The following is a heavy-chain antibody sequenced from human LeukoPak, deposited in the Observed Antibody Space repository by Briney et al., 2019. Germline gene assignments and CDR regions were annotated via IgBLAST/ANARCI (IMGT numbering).Heavy chain of an antibody. J-gene: IGHJ4*02. D-gene: IGHD4-17*01. V-gene: IGHV1-18*01. CDR3: ARAQSDFGDSSMCDF. Sequence: GASVNVSCKASGYTFTKYGITWVRQAPGEGLDWMGWISADNGNRNYAQKVQDRVTLATDTSTSTAYMELTDLRLDDTAVYYCARAQSDFGDSSMCDFWGQGTLVTVSS. CDR1: GYTFTKYG. CDR2: ISADNGNR.